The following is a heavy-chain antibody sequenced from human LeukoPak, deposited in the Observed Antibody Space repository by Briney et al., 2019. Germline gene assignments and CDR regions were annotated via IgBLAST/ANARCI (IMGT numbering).Heavy chain of an antibody. J-gene: IGHJ4*02. CDR1: GFTFTSSA. CDR2: IVVGSGNT. Sequence: ASVKVSCKASGFTFTSSAVQWVRQARGQRLEWIGWIVVGSGNTNHAQKFQERVTITRDMSTSTAYMELSSLRSEDTAVYYCAADPYDSSGYQPTNDYWGQGTLVTVSS. V-gene: IGHV1-58*01. D-gene: IGHD3-22*01. CDR3: AADPYDSSGYQPTNDY.